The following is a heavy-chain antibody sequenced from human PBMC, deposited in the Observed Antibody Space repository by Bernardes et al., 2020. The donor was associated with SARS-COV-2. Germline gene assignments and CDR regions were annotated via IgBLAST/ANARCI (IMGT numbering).Heavy chain of an antibody. V-gene: IGHV4-61*02. J-gene: IGHJ2*01. CDR1: GGSISSDNYY. D-gene: IGHD5-18*01. CDR3: AREAYTPMITGPFWYFDL. Sequence: SETLSLTCTVSGGSISSDNYYWNWIRQPAGKRLEWIGRVYTSGSTNYNPSLKSRVTISVDMSKKQFSLKLSSVTAADTAFYYCAREAYTPMITGPFWYFDLWGRGTLVTVSS. CDR2: VYTSGST.